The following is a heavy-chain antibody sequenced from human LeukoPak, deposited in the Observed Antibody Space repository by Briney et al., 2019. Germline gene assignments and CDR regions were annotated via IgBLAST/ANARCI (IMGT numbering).Heavy chain of an antibody. D-gene: IGHD5-12*01. Sequence: SETLSLTCTVSGGSISSYYWSWIRQPPGKGLEWIGEINHSGSTNYNPSLKSRVTISVDTSKNQFSLKLSSVTAADTAVYYCARGGYSGYDYAFDYWGQGTLVTVSS. V-gene: IGHV4-34*01. J-gene: IGHJ4*02. CDR1: GGSISSYY. CDR2: INHSGST. CDR3: ARGGYSGYDYAFDY.